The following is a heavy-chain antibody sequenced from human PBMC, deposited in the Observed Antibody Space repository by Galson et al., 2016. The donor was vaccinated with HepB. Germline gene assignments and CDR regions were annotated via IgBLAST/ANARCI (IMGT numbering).Heavy chain of an antibody. CDR3: AKDVGAVFFDY. J-gene: IGHJ4*01. V-gene: IGHV3-23*01. CDR2: INDGGGNR. D-gene: IGHD1-26*01. Sequence: SLRLSCAASGFTFSSYAMSWVRQAPGKGLEWVSTINDGGGNRHYADPVKGRFTISRDNSNNMLYLQMNSLRVDETAIYYCAKDVGAVFFDYWGHGSLVTVSS. CDR1: GFTFSSYA.